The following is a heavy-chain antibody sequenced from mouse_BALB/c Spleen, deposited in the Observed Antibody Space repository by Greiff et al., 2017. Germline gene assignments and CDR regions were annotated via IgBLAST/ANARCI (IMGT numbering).Heavy chain of an antibody. CDR1: GYTFTDYA. D-gene: IGHD2-1*01. CDR3: ARGGGNYEDAMDY. Sequence: VQLQQSGAELVRPGVSVKISCKGSGYTFTDYAMHWVKQSHAKSLEWIGVISTYYGDASYNQKFKGKATMTVDKSSSTAYMELARLTSEDSAIYYCARGGGNYEDAMDYWGQGTSVTVSS. V-gene: IGHV1S137*01. CDR2: ISTYYGDA. J-gene: IGHJ4*01.